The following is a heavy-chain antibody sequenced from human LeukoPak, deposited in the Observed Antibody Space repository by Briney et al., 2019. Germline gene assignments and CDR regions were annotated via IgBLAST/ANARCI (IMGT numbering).Heavy chain of an antibody. CDR2: IYTSGST. Sequence: SETLPLTCTVSGGSISSGSYYWRWIRQPAGTGLEWIGRIYTSGSTNYNPSLKSRVTITVNTDKNQFSLNLSSVTAADTAVYYCARESSGWYAFDIWGQGTMVTVSS. V-gene: IGHV4-61*02. D-gene: IGHD6-19*01. CDR1: GGSISSGSYY. CDR3: ARESSGWYAFDI. J-gene: IGHJ3*02.